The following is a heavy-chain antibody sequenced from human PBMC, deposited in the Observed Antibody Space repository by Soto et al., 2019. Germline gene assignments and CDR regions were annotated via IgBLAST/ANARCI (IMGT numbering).Heavy chain of an antibody. CDR1: GFTFSDYY. V-gene: IGHV3-11*01. D-gene: IGHD2-15*01. Sequence: QVQLVESGGGLVKPGGSLRLSCAASGFTFSDYYMSWIRQAPGKGLEWVSYISSSGSTIYYADSVKGRFTISRDNAKNSLYLQMNSLRAEDTAVYYCARGGCSGGSCYRTDYYYGMDVWGQGTTVTVSS. CDR2: ISSSGSTI. CDR3: ARGGCSGGSCYRTDYYYGMDV. J-gene: IGHJ6*02.